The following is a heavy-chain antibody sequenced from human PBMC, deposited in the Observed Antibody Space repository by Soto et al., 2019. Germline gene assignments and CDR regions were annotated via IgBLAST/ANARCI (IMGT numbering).Heavy chain of an antibody. CDR3: AHGYVQLLATFHYFDS. J-gene: IGHJ4*02. Sequence: SRPTLVNPTQTLTLTCTFSGFSITGNGEGVGWIRQPPGKALEWLALIYWADDKRYSPSLRNRLTITLDNSKDQVILTMTDMGPADTATYYCAHGYVQLLATFHYFDSWRQGTQVTVSS. D-gene: IGHD2-2*01. CDR2: IYWADDK. V-gene: IGHV2-5*02. CDR1: GFSITGNGEG.